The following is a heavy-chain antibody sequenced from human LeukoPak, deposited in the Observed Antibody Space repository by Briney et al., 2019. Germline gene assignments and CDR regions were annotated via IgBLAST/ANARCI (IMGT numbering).Heavy chain of an antibody. CDR3: ASQIRITDDAFDI. Sequence: SETLSLTCTVSGGSISSYYWSWTRQPPGKGLEWIGYIYYSGSTNYNPSLKSRVTISVDTSKNQFSLKLSSVTAADTAVYYCASQIRITDDAFDIWGQGTMVTVSS. CDR2: IYYSGST. J-gene: IGHJ3*02. V-gene: IGHV4-59*08. CDR1: GGSISSYY. D-gene: IGHD3-10*01.